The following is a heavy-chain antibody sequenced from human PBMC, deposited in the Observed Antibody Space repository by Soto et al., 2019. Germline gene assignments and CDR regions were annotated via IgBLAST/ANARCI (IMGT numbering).Heavy chain of an antibody. J-gene: IGHJ3*02. Sequence: PGESLKISCKGSGYTFSTYWMGWVRQMPGKGLEWMGIIYPGDSDTRYSPSFQGQVTISADKSITTAYLQWSSLKASDSAMYYCARGGYGANSKDSCYMWGPGTMVTV. D-gene: IGHD4-17*01. CDR2: IYPGDSDT. CDR1: GYTFSTYW. V-gene: IGHV5-51*01. CDR3: ARGGYGANSKDSCYM.